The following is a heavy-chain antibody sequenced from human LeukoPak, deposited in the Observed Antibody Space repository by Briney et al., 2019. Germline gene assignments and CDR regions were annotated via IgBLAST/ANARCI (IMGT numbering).Heavy chain of an antibody. CDR3: ARAFRYYDFWSGYLNWFDP. D-gene: IGHD3-3*01. Sequence: PSETPSLTCAVYGGSFSGYYWSWIRQPPGKGLEWIGEINHSGSTNYNPSLKSRVTISVDTSKNQFSLKLSSVTAADTAVYYCARAFRYYDFWSGYLNWFDPWGQGTLVTVSS. CDR2: INHSGST. J-gene: IGHJ5*02. V-gene: IGHV4-34*01. CDR1: GGSFSGYY.